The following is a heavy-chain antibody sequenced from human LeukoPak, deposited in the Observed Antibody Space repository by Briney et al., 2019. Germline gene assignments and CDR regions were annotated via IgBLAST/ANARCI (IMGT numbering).Heavy chain of an antibody. CDR3: AKNPDIVATYNYFDY. CDR2: ISGSGDSI. D-gene: IGHD5-12*01. CDR1: GFTFSSYS. J-gene: IGHJ4*02. V-gene: IGHV3-23*01. Sequence: GGSLRLSCAASGFTFSSYSMNWVRQAPGRGLEWISIISGSGDSIYYANSVKGRFTISRDNSKNTVYLQMNSLRAEDTAVYYCAKNPDIVATYNYFDYWGQGSLVTVSS.